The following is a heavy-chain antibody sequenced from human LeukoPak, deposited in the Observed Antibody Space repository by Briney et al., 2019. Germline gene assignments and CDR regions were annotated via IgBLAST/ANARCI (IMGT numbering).Heavy chain of an antibody. V-gene: IGHV3-23*01. J-gene: IGHJ5*02. CDR2: ISDSGSST. CDR3: ATRERYCSSTSCYEWFDP. CDR1: GFTFSSYA. Sequence: GGSLRLSCAASGFTFSSYAMSWVRQAPGKGLEWVSAISDSGSSTYYADSVKGRFTIFRDNSKNTLYQQMNSLRAEDAAVYYCATRERYCSSTSCYEWFDPWGQGTLVTVSS. D-gene: IGHD2-2*01.